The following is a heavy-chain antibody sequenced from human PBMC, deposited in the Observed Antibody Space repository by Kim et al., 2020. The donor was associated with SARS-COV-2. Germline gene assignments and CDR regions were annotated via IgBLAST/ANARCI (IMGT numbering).Heavy chain of an antibody. Sequence: SETLSLTCTVSGGSISSYYWSWIRQPPGKGLEWIGYIYYSGSTNYNPSLKSRVTISVDTSKNQFSLKLSSVTAADTAVYYCARDLRVIQSIPSFLGWFDPWGQGTLVTVSS. CDR3: ARDLRVIQSIPSFLGWFDP. V-gene: IGHV4-59*13. CDR2: IYYSGST. D-gene: IGHD3-3*01. J-gene: IGHJ5*02. CDR1: GGSISSYY.